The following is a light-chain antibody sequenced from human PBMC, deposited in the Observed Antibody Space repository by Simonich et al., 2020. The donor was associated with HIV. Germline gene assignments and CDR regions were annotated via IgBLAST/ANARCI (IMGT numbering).Light chain of an antibody. J-gene: IGKJ3*01. Sequence: EIVMTQSPATLSVSPGERATLSCRASQNVASNLAWYQQKPGQAPRLLIYGASSRATGIPARFSGSGFGTEFTLTISSMQSEDFAVYYCQQYNNWPSPFTFGPGTKVDIK. CDR1: QNVASN. V-gene: IGKV3D-15*01. CDR2: GAS. CDR3: QQYNNWPSPFT.